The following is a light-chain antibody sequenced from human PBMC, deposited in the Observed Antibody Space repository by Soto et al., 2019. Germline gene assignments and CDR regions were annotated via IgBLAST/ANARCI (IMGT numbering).Light chain of an antibody. CDR2: GAS. Sequence: EIVMTQSPATLSVSPGERATLSCRASQSVSSNLAWYQQKPGQAPRLLICGASTRATGIPARFSGSGSGTEVTLTISSLQSEDFAVYYCQQYNNWPPYTFGQGTKLEIK. J-gene: IGKJ2*01. CDR3: QQYNNWPPYT. V-gene: IGKV3-15*01. CDR1: QSVSSN.